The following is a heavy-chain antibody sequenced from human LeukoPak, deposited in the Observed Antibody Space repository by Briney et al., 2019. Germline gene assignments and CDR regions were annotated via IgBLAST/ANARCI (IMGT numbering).Heavy chain of an antibody. Sequence: GASVKVSSKTSGYTFTNLDINWLRQAPGQGLEWMGWMSPNSGDTGYAQKFQGRVSMTRDTSISTAYMELSSLRSEDTAVYYCASNPPNTGDFYYWGLGSLVTVSS. CDR3: ASNPPNTGDFYY. J-gene: IGHJ4*02. CDR2: MSPNSGDT. V-gene: IGHV1-8*01. D-gene: IGHD1-1*01. CDR1: GYTFTNLD.